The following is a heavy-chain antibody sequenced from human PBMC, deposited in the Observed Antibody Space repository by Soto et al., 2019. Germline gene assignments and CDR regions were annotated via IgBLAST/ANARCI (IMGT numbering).Heavy chain of an antibody. V-gene: IGHV4-34*01. J-gene: IGHJ6*02. CDR3: AGLRYQLLSYYYYYGMDV. CDR2: INHSGST. CDR1: GGSFSGYY. D-gene: IGHD2-2*01. Sequence: SETLSLTCAVYGGSFSGYYWSWIRQPPGKGLEWIGEINHSGSTNYNPSLKSRVTISVDTSKNQFYLKLSSVTAADTAVYYCAGLRYQLLSYYYYYGMDVWGQGTTVTVSS.